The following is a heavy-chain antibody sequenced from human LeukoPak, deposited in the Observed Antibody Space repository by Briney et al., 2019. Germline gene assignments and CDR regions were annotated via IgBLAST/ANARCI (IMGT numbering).Heavy chain of an antibody. V-gene: IGHV1-18*01. CDR3: AGGHSGYDPQPPFDY. Sequence: GASVKVSCTASGYTFTSYGISWVRQAPGQGLEWMGWISAYNGNTNYAQKLQGRVTMTTDTSTSTAYMELRSLRSDDTAVYYCAGGHSGYDPQPPFDYWGQGTLVTVSS. CDR2: ISAYNGNT. D-gene: IGHD5-12*01. CDR1: GYTFTSYG. J-gene: IGHJ4*02.